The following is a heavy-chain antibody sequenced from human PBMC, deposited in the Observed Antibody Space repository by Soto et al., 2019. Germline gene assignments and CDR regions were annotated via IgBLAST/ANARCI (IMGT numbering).Heavy chain of an antibody. CDR2: ISSNGGST. V-gene: IGHV3-64D*08. CDR3: LLTYYDFWSGYTHPYYYYLMDV. CDR1: GFTFSSYA. J-gene: IGHJ6*02. D-gene: IGHD3-3*01. Sequence: PGGSLRLSCSASGFTFSSYAMRWARQAPGKGLEYVSAISSNGGSTYYADSVKGRFTISRDNSKNTLYLQMGSLRAEDTAVYYCLLTYYDFWSGYTHPYYYYLMDVWGQGTTVTVSS.